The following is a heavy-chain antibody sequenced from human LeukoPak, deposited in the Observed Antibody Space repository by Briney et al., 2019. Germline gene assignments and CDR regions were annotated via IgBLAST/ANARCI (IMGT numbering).Heavy chain of an antibody. V-gene: IGHV3-23*01. J-gene: IGHJ6*04. Sequence: GGSLRLSCAASGFTFSSYAMSWVRQAPGKGLEWVSAIRGSGGSTYYADSVKGRFTISRDNSKNTLYLQMNSLRAEDTAVYYCAKRVSSGYRRFGGMGVWGKGTTVTVSS. CDR3: AKRVSSGYRRFGGMGV. CDR1: GFTFSSYA. D-gene: IGHD5-12*01. CDR2: IRGSGGST.